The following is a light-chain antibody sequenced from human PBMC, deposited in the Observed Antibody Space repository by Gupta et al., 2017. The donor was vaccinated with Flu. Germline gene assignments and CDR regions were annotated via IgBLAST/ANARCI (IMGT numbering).Light chain of an antibody. Sequence: EIVLTQSPATLSLSPGERATLSCRASQSIRSYLAWYQQKPGQAPRLLIYDASNRATGAPARFSGRGSGTDFILTISSLEPEDFAVYYCQQRSDWPLTFGGGTKVEL. CDR1: QSIRSY. V-gene: IGKV3-11*01. J-gene: IGKJ4*01. CDR2: DAS. CDR3: QQRSDWPLT.